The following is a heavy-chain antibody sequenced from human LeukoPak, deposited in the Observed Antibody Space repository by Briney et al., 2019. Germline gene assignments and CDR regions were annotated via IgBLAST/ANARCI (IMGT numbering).Heavy chain of an antibody. CDR2: INHSGST. CDR3: ASFRPYYYDSSGSWFDP. J-gene: IGHJ5*02. D-gene: IGHD3-22*01. V-gene: IGHV4-34*01. CDR1: GGSFSGYY. Sequence: PSETLSLTCAVYGGSFSGYYWSWIRQPPGKGLEWIGEINHSGSTNYNPSLKSRVTISVDTSKNQFSLKLSSVTAADKAVYYCASFRPYYYDSSGSWFDPWGQGTLVTVSS.